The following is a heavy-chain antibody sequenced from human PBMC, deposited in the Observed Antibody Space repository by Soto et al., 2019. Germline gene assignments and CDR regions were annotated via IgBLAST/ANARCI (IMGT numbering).Heavy chain of an antibody. D-gene: IGHD3-10*01. CDR1: GYKFIDYW. Sequence: PGESLKISCQGSGYKFIDYWIVWVRQKPGKGLEWMGIIWPGDSETRYSPSFQGQVTISADKSINTAYLQWSSLKASDTAMYYCARMDTGCDYGYFDNWGQGTQVTVSS. V-gene: IGHV5-51*01. CDR3: ARMDTGCDYGYFDN. J-gene: IGHJ4*02. CDR2: IWPGDSET.